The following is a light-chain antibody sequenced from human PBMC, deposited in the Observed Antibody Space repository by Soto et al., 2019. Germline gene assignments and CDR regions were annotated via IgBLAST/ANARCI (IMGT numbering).Light chain of an antibody. J-gene: IGKJ2*01. Sequence: DIVMTQSPLSLPVTPGEPASISCRSSQSLLHSNGYNYLDWYLQKPGQSPQLLIYFVSNRASGVPDRFSGSGSGTDVTLKISRVEAEDVGVYYCMQALQTPRTFGQGTKLEIK. CDR2: FVS. V-gene: IGKV2-28*01. CDR3: MQALQTPRT. CDR1: QSLLHSNGYNY.